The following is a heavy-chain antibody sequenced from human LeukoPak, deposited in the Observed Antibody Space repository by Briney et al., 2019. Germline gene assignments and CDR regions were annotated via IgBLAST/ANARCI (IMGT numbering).Heavy chain of an antibody. V-gene: IGHV4-59*01. CDR3: ARWGQQLEFRWCFDL. Sequence: SETLSLTCTVSGGSISSYYWSWIRQPPGKGLEWIGYIYYSGSTNYNPSLKSRVTMSVDTSKNQFSLKLSSVTAADTAVYYCARWGQQLEFRWCFDLWGRGTLVTVSS. CDR1: GGSISSYY. D-gene: IGHD6-13*01. J-gene: IGHJ2*01. CDR2: IYYSGST.